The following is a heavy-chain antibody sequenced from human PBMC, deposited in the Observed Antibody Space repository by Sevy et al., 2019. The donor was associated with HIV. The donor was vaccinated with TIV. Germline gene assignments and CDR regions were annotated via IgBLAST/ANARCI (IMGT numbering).Heavy chain of an antibody. V-gene: IGHV4-59*01. CDR3: ARGQYSYGYWREFDY. Sequence: SETLSLTCTVSGGSISSFYWSWIRQPPGKGLEWIGYIYYSGNTNYSPSLKSPFTISLDTSNNQFSLNLGSVTAADTAVYYCARGQYSYGYWREFDYWGQGTLVTVSS. CDR1: GGSISSFY. CDR2: IYYSGNT. D-gene: IGHD5-18*01. J-gene: IGHJ4*02.